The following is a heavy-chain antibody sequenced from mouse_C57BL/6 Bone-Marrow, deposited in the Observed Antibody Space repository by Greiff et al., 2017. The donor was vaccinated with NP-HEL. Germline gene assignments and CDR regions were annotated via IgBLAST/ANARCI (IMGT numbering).Heavy chain of an antibody. J-gene: IGHJ3*01. Sequence: EVQLVESGGGLVQPGGSLKLSCEASGFTFSDYYMYWVRQTPEQRLEWVAYISNGGGCTYYPDTVKGRFTITRDNAKNTLYLQMSRLKSEDTAMYYGARRDGNYFAYWGQGTLVTVSA. D-gene: IGHD2-1*01. CDR2: ISNGGGCT. CDR3: ARRDGNYFAY. V-gene: IGHV5-12*01. CDR1: GFTFSDYY.